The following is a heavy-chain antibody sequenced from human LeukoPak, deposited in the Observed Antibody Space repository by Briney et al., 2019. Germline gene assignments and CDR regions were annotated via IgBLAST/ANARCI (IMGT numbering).Heavy chain of an antibody. V-gene: IGHV1-69*01. CDR3: ARDRDIVVVPAAMRYLDY. Sequence: ASVKVSCKASGGTFSSYAISWVRQAPGQGLEWMGGIIPIFGTANYAQKFQGRVTITADESTSTAYMELSSLRSEDTAVYYCARDRDIVVVPAAMRYLDYWGQGTLVTVSS. D-gene: IGHD2-2*01. J-gene: IGHJ4*02. CDR1: GGTFSSYA. CDR2: IIPIFGTA.